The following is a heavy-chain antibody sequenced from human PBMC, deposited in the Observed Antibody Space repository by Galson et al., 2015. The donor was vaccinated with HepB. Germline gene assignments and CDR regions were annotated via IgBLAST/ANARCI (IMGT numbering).Heavy chain of an antibody. D-gene: IGHD2-15*01. Sequence: LRLSCAASGFTFSSYSMNWVRQPPGKGLEWIGSIYHSGSTYYNPSLKSRVTISVATSKNQFSLKLSSVTAADTAVYYCARGGGYCRGGSCRNWFDPWGQGTLVTVSS. V-gene: IGHV4-38-2*01. CDR2: IYHSGST. CDR3: ARGGGYCRGGSCRNWFDP. CDR1: GFTFSSYS. J-gene: IGHJ5*02.